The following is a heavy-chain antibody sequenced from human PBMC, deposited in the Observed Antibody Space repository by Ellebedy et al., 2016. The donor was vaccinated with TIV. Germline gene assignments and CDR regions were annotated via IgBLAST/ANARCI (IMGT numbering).Heavy chain of an antibody. Sequence: SLKISCAGSGFTFDDYAMHWVRQGPGKGLEWVSGITWNGDSLGYVDSVKGRFTISRDNSKNSLYLQMNSLRTEDTALYYCAKATSDPMVRGVIITSYYFDYWGQGTLVTVSS. D-gene: IGHD3-10*01. CDR3: AKATSDPMVRGVIITSYYFDY. CDR1: GFTFDDYA. J-gene: IGHJ4*02. V-gene: IGHV3-9*01. CDR2: ITWNGDSL.